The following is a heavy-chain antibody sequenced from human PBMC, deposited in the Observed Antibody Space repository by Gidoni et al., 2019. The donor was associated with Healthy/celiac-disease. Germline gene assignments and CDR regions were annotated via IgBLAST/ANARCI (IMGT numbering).Heavy chain of an antibody. CDR1: VFTFSSYG. J-gene: IGHJ6*02. Sequence: EVHLVESGGGLVKPGGPLRLSCAASVFTFSSYGLNWVRQAPGKGLEWVSSVSSSSSYRYDADSVNGRFTISRDNAKNSLYMQMNSLRAEDTAVYYGAKITAAGNLNYYDYGMDVWGQGTTVTVSS. V-gene: IGHV3-21*01. CDR3: AKITAAGNLNYYDYGMDV. D-gene: IGHD6-13*01. CDR2: VSSSSSYR.